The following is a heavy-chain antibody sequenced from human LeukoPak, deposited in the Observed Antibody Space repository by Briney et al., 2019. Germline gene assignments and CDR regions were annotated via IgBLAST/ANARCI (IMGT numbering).Heavy chain of an antibody. CDR3: ARRPYYDYVWGSSDY. J-gene: IGHJ4*02. D-gene: IGHD3-16*01. CDR1: GFTFSSYG. Sequence: PGRSLRLSCAASGFTFSSYGMHWVRQAPGKGLEWVAVISYDGSNKYYADSVKGRFTISRDNSKNTLYLQMNSLRAEDTAVYYCARRPYYDYVWGSSDYWGQGTLVTVSS. V-gene: IGHV3-30*03. CDR2: ISYDGSNK.